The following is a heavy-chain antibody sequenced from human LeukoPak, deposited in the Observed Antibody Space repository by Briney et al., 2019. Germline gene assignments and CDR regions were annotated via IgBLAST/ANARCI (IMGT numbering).Heavy chain of an antibody. V-gene: IGHV3-20*04. CDR2: INWNGGST. D-gene: IGHD6-13*01. CDR1: GFTFDDYG. J-gene: IGHJ6*03. CDR3: ARLQQLFYYYYYMDV. Sequence: GGSLRLSCAASGFTFDDYGMSWVRQAPGKGLEWVSGINWNGGSTGYADSVKGRFTISRDNAKNSLYLQMNSLRAEDTALYYCARLQQLFYYYYYMDVWAKGPRSPSP.